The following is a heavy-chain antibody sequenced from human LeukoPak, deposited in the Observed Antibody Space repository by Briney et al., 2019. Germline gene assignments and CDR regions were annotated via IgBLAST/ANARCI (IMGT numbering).Heavy chain of an antibody. CDR1: GFTASSNY. Sequence: PGGSLRLSCAASGFTASSNYMNWVRQAPGKGLEWVSVIYSSGNTYYADSVKGRFTVSRDKSKNTIYLQMNSPRPDDTAAYYCARDGGLRAFDLWGRGTLVTVSS. CDR2: IYSSGNT. J-gene: IGHJ2*01. CDR3: ARDGGLRAFDL. V-gene: IGHV3-66*01. D-gene: IGHD3-16*01.